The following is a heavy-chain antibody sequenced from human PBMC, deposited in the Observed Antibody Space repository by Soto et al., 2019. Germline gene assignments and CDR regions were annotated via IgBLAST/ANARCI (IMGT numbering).Heavy chain of an antibody. Sequence: EVQLVESGGGLVQPGGSLRLSCAASGFTFSGHWMHWVRQVPGKGLVWVSHINSDGSSTSYADSVKGRFTISRDNAKNTLYLQMNSLRAEDTAVYYCTRDLGAPGDYWGQGTLVTVS. V-gene: IGHV3-74*01. CDR1: GFTFSGHW. CDR3: TRDLGAPGDY. J-gene: IGHJ4*02. D-gene: IGHD1-26*01. CDR2: INSDGSST.